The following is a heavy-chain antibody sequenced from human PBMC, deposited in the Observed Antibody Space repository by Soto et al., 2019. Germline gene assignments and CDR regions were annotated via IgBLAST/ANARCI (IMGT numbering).Heavy chain of an antibody. Sequence: PGGSLRLSCAASGFTFSSYAMSWVRQAPGKGLEWVSAISGSGGSTYYADSVKGRFTISRDNSKNTLYLQMNSLRAEDTAVYYCAKDSIAAAGTVYYYYGMDVWGQGTTVTVSS. CDR1: GFTFSSYA. CDR3: AKDSIAAAGTVYYYYGMDV. J-gene: IGHJ6*02. D-gene: IGHD6-13*01. CDR2: ISGSGGST. V-gene: IGHV3-23*01.